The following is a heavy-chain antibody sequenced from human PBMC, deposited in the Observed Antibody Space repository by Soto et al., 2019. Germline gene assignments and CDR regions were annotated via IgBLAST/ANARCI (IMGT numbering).Heavy chain of an antibody. CDR2: IHYSGST. CDR3: ARYNGEQQLMNYYYGIDV. Sequence: QVQLQESGPGLVKPSQTLSLTCTVSGGSISSGDYYWSWIRQHPGKGLEWIGYIHYSGSTYYNPSLNSRVTISVDTSKNQFSLKLMSVTAADTAVYYCARYNGEQQLMNYYYGIDVWGQGSTVTVSS. D-gene: IGHD6-13*01. J-gene: IGHJ6*02. V-gene: IGHV4-31*03. CDR1: GGSISSGDYY.